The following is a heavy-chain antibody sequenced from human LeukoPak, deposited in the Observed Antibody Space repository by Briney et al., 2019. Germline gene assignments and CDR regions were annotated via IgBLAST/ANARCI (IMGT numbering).Heavy chain of an antibody. V-gene: IGHV3-21*01. D-gene: IGHD6-13*01. Sequence: PGGSLRLSCAASGFTFSTHWMHWARQAPGKGLEWVSSISSSSSYIYYADSVKGRFTISRDNAKNSLYLQMNSLRAEDTAVYYCASPPRPGIAAAGNDNWFDPWGQGTLVTVSS. CDR3: ASPPRPGIAAAGNDNWFDP. J-gene: IGHJ5*02. CDR1: GFTFSTHW. CDR2: ISSSSSYI.